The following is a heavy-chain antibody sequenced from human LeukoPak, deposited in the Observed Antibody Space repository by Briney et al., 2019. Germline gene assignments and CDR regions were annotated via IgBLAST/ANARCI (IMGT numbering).Heavy chain of an antibody. CDR3: ARHDGATIFDY. CDR1: GDSISSHSYF. J-gene: IGHJ4*02. D-gene: IGHD5-24*01. V-gene: IGHV4-39*01. Sequence: SETLSLTCTVSGDSISSHSYFWGWIRQPPGKGLEWIGSIYYSGSTYYNPSLKSRVTISVDTSKNQFSLKLSSVTAADTAVYYCARHDGATIFDYWGQGTLVTVSS. CDR2: IYYSGST.